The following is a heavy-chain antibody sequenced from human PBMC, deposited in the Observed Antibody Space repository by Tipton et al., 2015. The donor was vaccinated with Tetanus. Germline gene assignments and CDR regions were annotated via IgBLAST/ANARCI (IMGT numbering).Heavy chain of an antibody. CDR1: GYTFTNHG. CDR2: ISTNRGKT. J-gene: IGHJ5*02. CDR3: ARDLFGVKISGS. D-gene: IGHD3-9*01. V-gene: IGHV1-18*01. Sequence: QSGAEVKKVGASVKVSCKAFGYTFTNHGLTWVRQAPGQGLEWMGWISTNRGKTDYAQKFQGRVTMTTDTSTSTAYMELRDRRSDDTAVYYCARDLFGVKISGSWGQGTLVTVSS.